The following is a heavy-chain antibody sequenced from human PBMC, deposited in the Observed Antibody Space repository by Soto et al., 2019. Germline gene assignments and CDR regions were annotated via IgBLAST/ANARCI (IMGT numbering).Heavy chain of an antibody. CDR1: GGSFRTNA. V-gene: IGHV1-69*12. CDR3: ARDKDRQQLGVNYYYLMDV. J-gene: IGHJ6*02. Sequence: QVQLVQSGAEVKKPGSSVKIYCKASGGSFRTNAVSWVRQAPGQGLEWMGGIIPIFHTPDYAQKFQGRVIITADESTTTTYMELRSRRSEDTATYYCARDKDRQQLGVNYYYLMDVLGQGTTVTVSS. CDR2: IIPIFHTP. D-gene: IGHD3-3*02.